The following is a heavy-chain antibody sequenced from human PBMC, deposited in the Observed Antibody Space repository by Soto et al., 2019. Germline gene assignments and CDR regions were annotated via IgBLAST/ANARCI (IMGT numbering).Heavy chain of an antibody. CDR3: ARDLATHAPVQSFDY. Sequence: SVKVSCKASGGTFSSYTISWVRQAPGQGLEWMGRIIPILGIANYAQKFQGRVTITADKSTSTAYMELSSLRSEDTAVYYCARDLATHAPVQSFDYWGQGTLVTVSS. J-gene: IGHJ4*02. D-gene: IGHD5-12*01. V-gene: IGHV1-69*04. CDR2: IIPILGIA. CDR1: GGTFSSYT.